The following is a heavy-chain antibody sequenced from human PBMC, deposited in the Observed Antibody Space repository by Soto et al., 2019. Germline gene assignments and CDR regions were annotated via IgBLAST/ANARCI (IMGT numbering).Heavy chain of an antibody. CDR3: AHSASYSANWAYYYYYYYMDV. Sequence: QITLKESGPTLVKPTQTLTLTCTFSGFSLSTSGVGVGWIRQPPGKALEWLALIYWDDDKRYSPSLKSRLTITKDTSKNQVVLTMTNMDPVDTATYYCAHSASYSANWAYYYYYYYMDVWGKGTTVTVSS. J-gene: IGHJ6*03. V-gene: IGHV2-5*02. CDR1: GFSLSTSGVG. CDR2: IYWDDDK. D-gene: IGHD7-27*01.